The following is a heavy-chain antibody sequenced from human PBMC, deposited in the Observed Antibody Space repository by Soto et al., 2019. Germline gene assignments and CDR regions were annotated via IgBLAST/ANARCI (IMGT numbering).Heavy chain of an antibody. Sequence: GGSLRLSCAASGFTFSSYAMSWVRQAPGKGLEWVSAISGSGGSTYYADSVKGRFTISRDNSKNTLYLQMNSLRAEDTAVYYCAKGHYDILTGSQHFDYRGQGTLVTVSS. V-gene: IGHV3-23*01. CDR2: ISGSGGST. CDR1: GFTFSSYA. CDR3: AKGHYDILTGSQHFDY. D-gene: IGHD3-9*01. J-gene: IGHJ4*02.